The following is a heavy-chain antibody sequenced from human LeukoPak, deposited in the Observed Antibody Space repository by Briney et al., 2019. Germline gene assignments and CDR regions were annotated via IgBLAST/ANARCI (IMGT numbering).Heavy chain of an antibody. CDR3: ARGGTLVRGGDPFDY. D-gene: IGHD3-10*01. J-gene: IGHJ4*02. CDR1: GFTFNTYD. V-gene: IGHV3-23*01. CDR2: LSGSGDRT. Sequence: GGSLRLSCAASGFTFNTYDMSWVRQSPVKGLEWVSGLSGSGDRTYYTDSVKGRFTISRDNSKNTVYLQMNTLRAEDTALYYCARGGTLVRGGDPFDYWGQGTLVTVSS.